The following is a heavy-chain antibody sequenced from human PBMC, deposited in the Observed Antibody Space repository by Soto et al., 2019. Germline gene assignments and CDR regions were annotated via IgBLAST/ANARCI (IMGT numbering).Heavy chain of an antibody. Sequence: QVQVVESGGGLVKPGGSLRLSCAASGFTFSDYYMSWIRQAPGKGLEWVSFISSSSDSTKYADSVKGRFTISRDNAKNSLYLQLNSLRAEDTAVYYCARGGVKGTTSRGQVYNWGQGPGVTLSS. J-gene: IGHJ4*02. CDR2: ISSSSDST. V-gene: IGHV3-11*06. D-gene: IGHD1-7*01. CDR3: ARGGVKGTTSRGQVYN. CDR1: GFTFSDYY.